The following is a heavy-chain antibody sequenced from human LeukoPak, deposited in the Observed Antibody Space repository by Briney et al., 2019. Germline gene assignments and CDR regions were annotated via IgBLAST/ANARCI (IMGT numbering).Heavy chain of an antibody. CDR3: ARHPSSWIDSMDV. J-gene: IGHJ6*02. CDR2: IYYSGST. D-gene: IGHD2-2*03. Sequence: SETLSLTCTVSGGSTSSSSYYWGWIRRPPGTGLEWIGSIYYSGSTYYNPSLKSRVTISVDTSKNQFSLKLSSVTAADTAVYYCARHPSSWIDSMDVWGQGTMVTVSS. CDR1: GGSTSSSSYY. V-gene: IGHV4-39*01.